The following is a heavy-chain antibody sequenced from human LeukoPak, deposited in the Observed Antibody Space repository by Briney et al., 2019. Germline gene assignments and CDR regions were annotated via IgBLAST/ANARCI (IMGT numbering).Heavy chain of an antibody. CDR1: GYTFTGYY. J-gene: IGHJ4*02. CDR3: ARGPEYSSSSFDY. D-gene: IGHD6-6*01. CDR2: IHPNSGGT. V-gene: IGHV1-2*02. Sequence: GASVKVSCKASGYTFTGYYMHWVRQAPGQGLEWMGWIHPNSGGTNYAQKFQGRVTMTRDTSISTAYMELTRLTSDDTAVYYCARGPEYSSSSFDYWGQGTLVTVSS.